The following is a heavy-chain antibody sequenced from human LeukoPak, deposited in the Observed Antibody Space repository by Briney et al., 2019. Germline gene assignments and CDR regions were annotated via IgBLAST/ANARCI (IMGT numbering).Heavy chain of an antibody. Sequence: GGSLRLSCAASGFTFNSYAMSWVRQAPGKGLDWVSAISGSGGSTYYADSVKGRFTISRDNSKNTLYLQMNSLRAEDTAVYYCAKIAEAVSSNYYFDYWGQGTLVTVSS. J-gene: IGHJ4*02. V-gene: IGHV3-23*01. CDR2: ISGSGGST. CDR1: GFTFNSYA. D-gene: IGHD2-21*01. CDR3: AKIAEAVSSNYYFDY.